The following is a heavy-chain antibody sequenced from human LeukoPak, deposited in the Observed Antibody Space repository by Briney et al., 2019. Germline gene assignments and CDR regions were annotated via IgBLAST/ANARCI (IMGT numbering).Heavy chain of an antibody. D-gene: IGHD3-10*01. Sequence: SETLSLTCTVSGESINSGYYYWSWIRQPAGKALQWIGHFYTSGITNYNPSLKSRVSISVDTSKSQVSLELNSVTAADTAVYYCARDPLYGSGSDYWGQGTLVTVSS. V-gene: IGHV4-61*09. J-gene: IGHJ4*02. CDR2: FYTSGIT. CDR3: ARDPLYGSGSDY. CDR1: GESINSGYYY.